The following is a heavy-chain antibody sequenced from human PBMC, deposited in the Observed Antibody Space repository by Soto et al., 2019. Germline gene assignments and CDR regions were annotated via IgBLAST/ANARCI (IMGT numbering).Heavy chain of an antibody. J-gene: IGHJ3*02. D-gene: IGHD2-15*01. CDR2: ISAYNGNT. V-gene: IGHV1-18*01. Sequence: ASVKVSCKASGYTFTSYGISWVRQAPGQGLEWMGWISAYNGNTNYAQKLQGRVTMTTDTSTSTAYMELRSLRSDDTAVYYCARGAGYCSGGSCYFLTPDAFDIWGQGTXVTVSS. CDR3: ARGAGYCSGGSCYFLTPDAFDI. CDR1: GYTFTSYG.